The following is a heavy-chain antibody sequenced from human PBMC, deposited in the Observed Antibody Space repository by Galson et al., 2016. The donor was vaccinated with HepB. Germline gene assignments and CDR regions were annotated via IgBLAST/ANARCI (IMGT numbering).Heavy chain of an antibody. Sequence: SLRLSCAVSGFRFSSYAMHWVRQAPGKGLEWAAVISHDGSKQYYADSAKGRISISRDNSKNTLYVQMNSRRAEDTAMYYCVSERNGSGWYVTYWGQGTLVTVSS. J-gene: IGHJ4*02. CDR3: VSERNGSGWYVTY. D-gene: IGHD6-19*01. V-gene: IGHV3-30*03. CDR2: ISHDGSKQ. CDR1: GFRFSSYA.